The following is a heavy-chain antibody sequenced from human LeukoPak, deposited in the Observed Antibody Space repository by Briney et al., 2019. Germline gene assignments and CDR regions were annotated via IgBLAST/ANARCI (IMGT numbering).Heavy chain of an antibody. D-gene: IGHD5-18*01. CDR1: GYTFTSYG. Sequence: GASVKVSCKASGYTFTSYGFSWVRQAPGQGLEWMGWISAYNGDTSYAQKLQGRVTMTTDTSTSTVYMELRSLRSDDTAVYYCARDPRGDTAMFKTHWFDPWGQGTLVTVSS. J-gene: IGHJ5*02. V-gene: IGHV1-18*01. CDR2: ISAYNGDT. CDR3: ARDPRGDTAMFKTHWFDP.